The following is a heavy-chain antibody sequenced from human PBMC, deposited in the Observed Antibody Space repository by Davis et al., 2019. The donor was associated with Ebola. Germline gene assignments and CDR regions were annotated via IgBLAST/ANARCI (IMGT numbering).Heavy chain of an antibody. CDR1: GFTFSSYW. CDR2: IRQDGIEK. CDR3: ARTTFLDY. J-gene: IGHJ4*02. D-gene: IGHD2/OR15-2a*01. Sequence: PGGSLRLSCAASGFTFSSYWMTWVRQAPGKGLEWVANIRQDGIEKYYVDSVKGRFTISRDNAKSSLYLQMNSLRAEDTAVYYCARTTFLDYWGQGTLVTVSS. V-gene: IGHV3-7*01.